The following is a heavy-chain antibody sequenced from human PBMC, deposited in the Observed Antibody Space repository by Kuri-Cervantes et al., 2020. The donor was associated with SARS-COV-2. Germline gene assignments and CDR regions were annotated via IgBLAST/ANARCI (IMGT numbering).Heavy chain of an antibody. CDR3: AKDIVEYSSSGGAFDI. D-gene: IGHD6-6*01. CDR2: ISGDGGST. V-gene: IGHV3-43*02. CDR1: GFTFDDYA. J-gene: IGHJ3*02. Sequence: GESLKISCAASGFTFDDYAMHWVRQAPGKGLEWVSLISGDGGSTYYADSVKGRFTISRDNSKNSLYLQMNSLRTEDTALYYCAKDIVEYSSSGGAFDIWGQGTTVTVSS.